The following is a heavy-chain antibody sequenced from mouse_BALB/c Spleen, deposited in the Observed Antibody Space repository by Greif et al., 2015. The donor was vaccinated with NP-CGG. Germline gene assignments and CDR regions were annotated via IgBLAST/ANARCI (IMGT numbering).Heavy chain of an antibody. Sequence: QVQLQQSGAELVRPGTSVKVSCKASGYAFTNYLIEWVKQRPGQGLEWIGVINPGSGGTNYNEKFKGKATLTADKSSSTAYMQLSSLTSDDSAVYFCARGKYFDYWGQGTTLTVSS. J-gene: IGHJ2*01. CDR1: GYAFTNYL. V-gene: IGHV1-54*01. CDR3: ARGKYFDY. CDR2: INPGSGGT.